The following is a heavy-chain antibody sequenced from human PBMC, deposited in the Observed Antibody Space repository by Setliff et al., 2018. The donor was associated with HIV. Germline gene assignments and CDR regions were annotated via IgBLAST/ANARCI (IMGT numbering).Heavy chain of an antibody. CDR2: IYSDGST. D-gene: IGHD6-25*01. V-gene: IGHV3-66*02. Sequence: HPGGSLRLSCEASGFTVSSSYMAWVRQAPGKGLEWVSTIYSDGSTYHRDSVKGRFTLSRGNSKNTVYLQVGSLRPDDTAMYYCARSRPYNSALDYWGQGTLVTVSS. CDR3: ARSRPYNSALDY. CDR1: GFTVSSSY. J-gene: IGHJ4*02.